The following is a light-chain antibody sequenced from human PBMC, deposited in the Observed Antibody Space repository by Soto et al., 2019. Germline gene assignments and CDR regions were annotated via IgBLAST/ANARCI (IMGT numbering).Light chain of an antibody. CDR2: EVS. Sequence: QSALTQPPSASGSPRQSVTISCTGTSSDVGGYNYVSWYQQHPGKAPKLMIYEVSKRPSGVPDRFSGSKSGNTASLTVSGLQAEDEADYYCSSYAGSNSPVVFGGGTKVTVL. V-gene: IGLV2-8*01. J-gene: IGLJ2*01. CDR3: SSYAGSNSPVV. CDR1: SSDVGGYNY.